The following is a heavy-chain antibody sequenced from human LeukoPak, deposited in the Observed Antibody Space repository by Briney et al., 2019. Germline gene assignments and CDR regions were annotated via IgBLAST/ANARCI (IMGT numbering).Heavy chain of an antibody. J-gene: IGHJ6*03. CDR1: GYTFTSYG. CDR2: IIPIFGTA. D-gene: IGHD2-2*01. CDR3: ARGVPATADPVYYYYYYMDV. Sequence: RASVKVSCKASGYTFTSYGISWVRQAPGQGLEWMGGIIPIFGTANYAQKFQGRVTITTDESTSTAYMELSSLRSEDTAVYYCARGVPATADPVYYYYYYMDVWGKGTTVTVSS. V-gene: IGHV1-69*05.